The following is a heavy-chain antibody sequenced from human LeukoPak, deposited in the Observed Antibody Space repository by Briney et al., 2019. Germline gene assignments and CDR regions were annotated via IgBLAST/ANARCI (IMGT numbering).Heavy chain of an antibody. J-gene: IGHJ4*02. CDR3: ARDRGWMVRGVLLDY. CDR1: GGSFSGYY. V-gene: IGHV4-34*01. CDR2: INHSGST. Sequence: SETLSLTCAAYGGSFSGYYWSWIRQPPGKGLEWIGEINHSGSTNYNPSLKSRLTISVDTSKNQFSLKLSSVTAADTAVYYCARDRGWMVRGVLLDYWGQGTLVTVSS. D-gene: IGHD3-10*01.